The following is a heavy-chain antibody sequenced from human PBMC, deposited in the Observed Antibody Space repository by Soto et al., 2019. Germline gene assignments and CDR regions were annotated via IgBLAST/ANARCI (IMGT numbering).Heavy chain of an antibody. CDR2: ISKSDYT. J-gene: IGHJ4*02. D-gene: IGHD2-2*01. CDR1: GFAFNNYG. CDR3: AREDSIIIPAVSDF. Sequence: AGGSLRLSCTVSGFAFNNYGINRVRQAPGKGLEWVSSISKSDYTYYSDSVKGRFTISRDNAKNSVSLQMNTLRVEDTAVYYCAREDSIIIPAVSDFWGQGTLVTVSS. V-gene: IGHV3-21*01.